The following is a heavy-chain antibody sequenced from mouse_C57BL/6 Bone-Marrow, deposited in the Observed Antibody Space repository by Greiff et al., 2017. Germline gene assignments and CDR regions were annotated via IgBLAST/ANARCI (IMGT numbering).Heavy chain of an antibody. CDR3: ARMNCGSRSWFAY. CDR2: TWWDDDK. J-gene: IGHJ3*01. Sequence: QVTLKESGPGILQPSQTLSLTCPSSGFPLSTFGMGVGRLRQPSGQGLEWLAHTWWDDDKYYNPALKSRLTISKDTSKSQVYLKIANVDTADTATYYCARMNCGSRSWFAYWGQGTLVTVSA. D-gene: IGHD1-1*01. CDR1: GFPLSTFGMG. V-gene: IGHV8-8*01.